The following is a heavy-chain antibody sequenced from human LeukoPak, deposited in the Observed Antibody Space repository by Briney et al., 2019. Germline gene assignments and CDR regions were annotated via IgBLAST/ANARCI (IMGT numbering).Heavy chain of an antibody. CDR2: INGGSGNT. D-gene: IGHD3-22*01. CDR3: ANPRYDSSGYYYVD. V-gene: IGHV1-3*01. J-gene: IGHJ4*02. CDR1: GYTFIDYT. Sequence: ASVKVSCKASGYTFIDYTMHWLRQAPGQRLDWMGWINGGSGNTKYSPEFQGRVTITRDTSASTGYMELSSLRSEDTAVYYCANPRYDSSGYYYVDWGQGTLVTVSS.